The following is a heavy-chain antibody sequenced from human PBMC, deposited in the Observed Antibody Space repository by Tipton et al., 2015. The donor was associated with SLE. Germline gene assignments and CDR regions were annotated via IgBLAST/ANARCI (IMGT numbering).Heavy chain of an antibody. CDR2: IKQDGSDK. D-gene: IGHD2-2*02. V-gene: IGHV3-7*01. Sequence: VQLVQSGGGLVQPGRSLRLSCAASGFTFSDYWMSWVRQSPGKGLEWVANIKQDGSDKYYMDSVKGRFTISRDNAKNSLYLQMNSLRAEDTAVYYCATQGGAIYYYYYMDVWGKGTTVTVSS. CDR3: ATQGGAIYYYYYMDV. CDR1: GFTFSDYW. J-gene: IGHJ6*03.